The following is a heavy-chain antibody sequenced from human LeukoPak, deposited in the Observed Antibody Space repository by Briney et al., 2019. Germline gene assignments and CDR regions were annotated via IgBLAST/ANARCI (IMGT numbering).Heavy chain of an antibody. D-gene: IGHD2-2*01. CDR1: GFTFDDYG. J-gene: IGHJ4*02. CDR2: INWNGGST. V-gene: IGHV3-20*01. Sequence: GGSLRLSCAASGFTFDDYGMSWVRQAPGKGLGWVSGINWNGGSTGYADSVKGRFTISRDNAKNSLYLQMNSLRAEDTALYHCARGRCSSTSCVLDYWGQGTLVTVSS. CDR3: ARGRCSSTSCVLDY.